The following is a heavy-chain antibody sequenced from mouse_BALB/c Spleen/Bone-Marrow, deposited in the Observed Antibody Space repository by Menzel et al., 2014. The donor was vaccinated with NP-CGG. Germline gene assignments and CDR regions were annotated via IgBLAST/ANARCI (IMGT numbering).Heavy chain of an antibody. CDR1: GYAFTNYL. CDR3: ARGGDYGFMDY. J-gene: IGHJ4*01. V-gene: IGHV1-54*01. CDR2: INPGSGGT. Sequence: QVQLQQSGAELVRPGTSVKVSCKASGYAFTNYLIEWVKQRPGQGLEWIGVINPGSGGTNYNEKFKGKATLIADKSSSTAYMQLSSLTSDDSAVYFCARGGDYGFMDYWGQGTSVTVSS. D-gene: IGHD1-2*01.